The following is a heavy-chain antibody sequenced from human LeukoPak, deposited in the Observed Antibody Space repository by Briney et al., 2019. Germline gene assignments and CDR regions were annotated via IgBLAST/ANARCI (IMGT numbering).Heavy chain of an antibody. CDR3: ARDLGVIAAAGWFDP. J-gene: IGHJ5*02. CDR1: GFTFSSYA. V-gene: IGHV3-30-3*01. CDR2: ISYDGSNK. D-gene: IGHD6-25*01. Sequence: GRSLRLSCAASGFTFSSYAMHWVRQAPGKGLEWVAVISYDGSNKYYADSVKGRFTISRDNSKNTLYLQMNSLRAEDTAVYYCARDLGVIAAAGWFDPWGQGTLVTVSS.